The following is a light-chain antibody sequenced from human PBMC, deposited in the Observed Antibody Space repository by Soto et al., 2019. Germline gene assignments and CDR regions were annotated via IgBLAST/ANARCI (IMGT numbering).Light chain of an antibody. CDR2: DVS. Sequence: QSVLTQPASVSGSPGQSITISCTGTSSDVGGYNYVSWYQQHPGKAPKLMIYDVSNRPSGVSIRFSGSKSGNTASLTISGLQAEDAADYYCSSYTTTIRVFGGGTKVTVL. CDR3: SSYTTTIRV. CDR1: SSDVGGYNY. J-gene: IGLJ3*02. V-gene: IGLV2-14*01.